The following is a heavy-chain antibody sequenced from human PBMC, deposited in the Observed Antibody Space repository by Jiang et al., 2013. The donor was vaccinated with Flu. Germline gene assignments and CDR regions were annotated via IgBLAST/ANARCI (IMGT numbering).Heavy chain of an antibody. CDR1: GGSISSSNW. CDR2: IYHSGST. D-gene: IGHD3-22*01. CDR3: ARNQPGNYYDSSGYITLGY. Sequence: GPGLVKPSGTLSLTCAVSGGSISSSNWXSWVRQPPGKGLEWIGEIYHSGSTNYNPSLKSRVTISVDKSKNQFSLKLSSVTAADTAVYYCARNQPGNYYDSSGYITLGYWGQGTLVTVSS. V-gene: IGHV4-4*02. J-gene: IGHJ4*02.